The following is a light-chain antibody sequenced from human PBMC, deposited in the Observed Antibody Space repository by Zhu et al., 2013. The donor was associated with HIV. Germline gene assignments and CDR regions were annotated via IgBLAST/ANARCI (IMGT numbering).Light chain of an antibody. J-gene: IGLJ2*01. CDR3: QAWDSSTVV. CDR1: TSNIGNND. V-gene: IGLV1-51*01. Sequence: QSVLTQPPSVSAAPGRKVTISCSGSTSNIGNNDVSWYRQFPGTAPQLLIFDNNQRPSGIPDRFSGSKSGNTATLTISETQPMDGADYYCQAWDSSTVVFGGGTKLTVL. CDR2: DNN.